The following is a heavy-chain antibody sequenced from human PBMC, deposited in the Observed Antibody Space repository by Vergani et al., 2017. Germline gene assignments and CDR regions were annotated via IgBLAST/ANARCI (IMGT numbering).Heavy chain of an antibody. Sequence: EVQLVQSGAEVKKSGDSLKISCKASGYSFTKYWIGWVRQMPGKGLEWMGIFFPGDSDTRYSPSFQGLVTISGDKSISTAYLQWSSLKASDTAMYYCARRISAASYGAFDIWGQGTMVTVSS. J-gene: IGHJ3*02. D-gene: IGHD6-13*01. V-gene: IGHV5-51*03. CDR2: FFPGDSDT. CDR3: ARRISAASYGAFDI. CDR1: GYSFTKYW.